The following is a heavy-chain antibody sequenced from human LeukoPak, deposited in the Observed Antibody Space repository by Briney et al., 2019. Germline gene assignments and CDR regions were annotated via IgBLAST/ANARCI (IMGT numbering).Heavy chain of an antibody. J-gene: IGHJ5*02. Sequence: SSETLSLTCAVYGASFSDYYWSFIRQPPGKGLEWIGEIHHSGNTNYNPSLKSRVTISVDTSKSQFSLKLSSVTAADTAVYYCARREDTVVVVAATWLAGGFDPWGQGTLVTVSS. CDR3: ARREDTVVVVAATWLAGGFDP. D-gene: IGHD2-15*01. CDR2: IHHSGNT. CDR1: GASFSDYY. V-gene: IGHV4-34*01.